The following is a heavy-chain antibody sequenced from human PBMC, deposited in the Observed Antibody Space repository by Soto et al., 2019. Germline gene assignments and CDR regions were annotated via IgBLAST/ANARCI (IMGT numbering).Heavy chain of an antibody. CDR2: ISYDGSNK. J-gene: IGHJ4*02. CDR3: ARDYYDSSGPSVY. Sequence: GGSLRLSCAASGFTFSSYAMHWVRQAPGKGLEWVAVISYDGSNKYYADSVKGRFTISRDNSKNTLYLQMNSLRAEDTAVYYCARDYYDSSGPSVYWGQGTLVTVSS. CDR1: GFTFSSYA. V-gene: IGHV3-30-3*01. D-gene: IGHD3-22*01.